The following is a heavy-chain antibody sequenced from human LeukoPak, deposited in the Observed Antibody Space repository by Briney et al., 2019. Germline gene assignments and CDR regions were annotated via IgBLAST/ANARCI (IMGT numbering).Heavy chain of an antibody. CDR1: GFTFSGYS. CDR2: ISGSSTYI. CDR3: ARDLRSSGWYYFDY. J-gene: IGHJ4*02. V-gene: IGHV3-21*01. Sequence: GGSLRLSCAASGFTFSGYSMNWVRQAPGKGLEWVSSISGSSTYIYYADSVKGRFTISRDNAKNSLYLQMNSLRGEDTAVYYCARDLRSSGWYYFDYWGQGTLVTVSS. D-gene: IGHD6-19*01.